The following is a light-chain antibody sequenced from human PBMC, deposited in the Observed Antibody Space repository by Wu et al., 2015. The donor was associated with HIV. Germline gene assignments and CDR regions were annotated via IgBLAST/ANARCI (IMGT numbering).Light chain of an antibody. V-gene: IGKV3-20*01. CDR3: QQYGSSPRT. J-gene: IGKJ2*01. CDR2: DSA. CDR1: QSVNWY. Sequence: DILLTQSPATLSLSPGERATLSCRASQSVNWYLAWFQQKPGQVPRLLIYDSANRATGIPGRFSGSGSGTDFTLTINRLEPEDFAVYYCQQYGSSPRTFGQGTKLEIK.